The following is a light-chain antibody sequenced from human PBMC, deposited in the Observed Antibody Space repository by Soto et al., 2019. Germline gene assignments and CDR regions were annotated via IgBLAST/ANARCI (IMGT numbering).Light chain of an antibody. J-gene: IGKJ2*01. CDR1: QHITND. CDR2: LAS. Sequence: DIPMTQSPSSLSASVGDTVTITCRASQHITNDCAWYQQKAGRAPKCLILLASRLQTGVPSRFSGSGSGTEFTLTISSLQPEDFATYYCLHHNGYPPVFGQGTKVEIK. CDR3: LHHNGYPPV. V-gene: IGKV1-17*01.